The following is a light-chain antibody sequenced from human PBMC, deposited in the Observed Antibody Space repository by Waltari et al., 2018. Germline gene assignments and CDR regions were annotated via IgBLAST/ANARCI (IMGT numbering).Light chain of an antibody. J-gene: IGKJ5*01. Sequence: EIVLTQSPVTLSLAPGERATLSGWASQSVGSSLAWYQQKPGQAPRLLMYDASNRATGVPARFNGSGSGTDFTLTIISLQSEDSAVYYCQQRSNWPPITFGQGTRLEIK. CDR1: QSVGSS. V-gene: IGKV3-11*01. CDR3: QQRSNWPPIT. CDR2: DAS.